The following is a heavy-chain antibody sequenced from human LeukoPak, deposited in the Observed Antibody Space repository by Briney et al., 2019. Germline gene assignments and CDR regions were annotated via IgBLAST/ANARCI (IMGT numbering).Heavy chain of an antibody. J-gene: IGHJ4*02. D-gene: IGHD1-1*01. CDR3: ARAVQRFRFDFDY. V-gene: IGHV4-59*08. CDR1: GGSISSYY. CDR2: IYYSGST. Sequence: SETLSLTCTVSGGSISSYYWSWIRQPPGKGLEWIGYIYYSGSTYYNPSLKSRVTISVDTSKNQFSLKLSSVTAADTAVYYCARAVQRFRFDFDYWGQGTLVTVSS.